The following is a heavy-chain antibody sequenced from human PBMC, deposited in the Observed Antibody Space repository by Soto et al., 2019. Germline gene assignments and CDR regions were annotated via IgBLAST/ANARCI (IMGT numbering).Heavy chain of an antibody. V-gene: IGHV1-69*06. CDR1: GGTFSSYA. D-gene: IGHD3-10*01. CDR2: IIPIFGTA. CDR3: ARGPRGITMVRGVPMYGMDV. J-gene: IGHJ6*02. Sequence: QVQLVQSGAEVKKPGSSVKVSCKASGGTFSSYAISWVRQAPGQGLEWMGGIIPIFGTANYAQKFQGRVTITADKCTSTAYMELSSLRSEDTAVYYCARGPRGITMVRGVPMYGMDVWGQGTTVTVSS.